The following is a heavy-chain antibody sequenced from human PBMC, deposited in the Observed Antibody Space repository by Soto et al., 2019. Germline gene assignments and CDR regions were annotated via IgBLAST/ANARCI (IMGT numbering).Heavy chain of an antibody. V-gene: IGHV3-9*01. CDR2: ISWNSGSI. D-gene: IGHD6-13*01. Sequence: GGSLRLSCAASGFTFGDCAMHWVRQAPGKGLEWVSGISWNSGSIGYADSVKGRFTISRDNAKNSLYLQMNSLRAEDTALYYCAKDTHENPGIAATGTRYFQHWGQGTLVTVSS. CDR1: GFTFGDCA. CDR3: AKDTHENPGIAATGTRYFQH. J-gene: IGHJ1*01.